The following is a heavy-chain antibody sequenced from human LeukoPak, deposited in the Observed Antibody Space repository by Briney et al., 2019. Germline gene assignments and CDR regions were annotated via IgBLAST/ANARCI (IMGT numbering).Heavy chain of an antibody. CDR2: MNPNSGNT. V-gene: IGHV1-8*01. D-gene: IGHD3-3*01. J-gene: IGHJ5*02. Sequence: ASVKVSCKASGYTFTSYDINWVRQATGQGLEWMGWMNPNSGNTGYAQKLQGRVTMTRNTSISTAYMELSSLRSEDTAVYYCARGSLEYYDFWSGSRWDWFDPWGQGTLVTVSS. CDR3: ARGSLEYYDFWSGSRWDWFDP. CDR1: GYTFTSYD.